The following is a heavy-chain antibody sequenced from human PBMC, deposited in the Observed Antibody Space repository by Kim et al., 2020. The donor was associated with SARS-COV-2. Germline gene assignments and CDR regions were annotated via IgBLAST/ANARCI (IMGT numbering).Heavy chain of an antibody. Sequence: SETLSLTCTVSGGSISSYYWSWIRQPPGKGLEWIGYIYYSGSTNYNPSLKSRVTMSVDTSKNQFTLKLSSVTAADTAVYYWSRAGYSSGKNFDDWGKGTLVTVSS. CDR3: SRAGYSSGKNFDD. CDR1: GGSISSYY. D-gene: IGHD5-18*01. CDR2: IYYSGST. J-gene: IGHJ4*02. V-gene: IGHV4-59*01.